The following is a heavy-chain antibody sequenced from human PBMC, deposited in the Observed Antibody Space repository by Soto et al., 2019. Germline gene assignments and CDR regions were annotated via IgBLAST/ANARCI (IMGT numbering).Heavy chain of an antibody. CDR3: ARAHMIVGAFDI. CDR2: ISYDGSNK. V-gene: IGHV3-30-3*01. J-gene: IGHJ3*02. Sequence: PGGSLRLSCAASGFTFSSYAMHWVRQAPGKGLEWVAVISYDGSNKYYADSVKGRFTISRDSSKNTLYLQMNSLRAEDTAVYYCARAHMIVGAFDIWGQGTMVTVSS. D-gene: IGHD3-22*01. CDR1: GFTFSSYA.